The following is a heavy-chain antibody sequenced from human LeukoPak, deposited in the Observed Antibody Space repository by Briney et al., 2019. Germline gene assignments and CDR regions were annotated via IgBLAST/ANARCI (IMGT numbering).Heavy chain of an antibody. V-gene: IGHV1-69*04. Sequence: GASVKVSCKASGGTFSSYAISWVRQAPGQGLERMGRIIPIFGIANYAQKFQGRVTITADKSTSTAYMELSSLRSEDTAVYYCARDRCSSTSCYRVNNWFDPWGQGTLVTVSS. D-gene: IGHD2-2*01. CDR3: ARDRCSSTSCYRVNNWFDP. CDR2: IIPIFGIA. CDR1: GGTFSSYA. J-gene: IGHJ5*02.